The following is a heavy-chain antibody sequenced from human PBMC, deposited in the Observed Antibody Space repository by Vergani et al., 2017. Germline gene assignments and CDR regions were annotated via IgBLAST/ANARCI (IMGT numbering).Heavy chain of an antibody. CDR3: ARGVRYSYGGLGY. CDR1: GRSFSGYY. Sequence: QVQLQQWGAGLLKPSETLSLTCAVYGRSFSGYYWSWIRQPPGKGLEWIGEINHSGSTNYNPSLKSRVTISVDTSKNQFSLKLSSVTAADTAVYYCARGVRYSYGGLGYWGQGTLVTVSS. CDR2: INHSGST. D-gene: IGHD5-18*01. V-gene: IGHV4-34*01. J-gene: IGHJ4*02.